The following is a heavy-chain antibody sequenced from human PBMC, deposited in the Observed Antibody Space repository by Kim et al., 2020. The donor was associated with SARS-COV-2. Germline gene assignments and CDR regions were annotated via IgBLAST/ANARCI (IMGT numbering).Heavy chain of an antibody. CDR1: GYTFISSV. J-gene: IGHJ4*01. Sequence: ASVKVSCKTSGYTFISSVIHWVRQAPGQRLEWMGRINVGTDYTRYSQKFQGRVSIIKDTSASTVYMQLSGLRPEDTAVYFCARKGDGYSLDYWGQGTLVTVSS. V-gene: IGHV1-3*01. D-gene: IGHD1-26*01. CDR3: ARKGDGYSLDY. CDR2: INVGTDYT.